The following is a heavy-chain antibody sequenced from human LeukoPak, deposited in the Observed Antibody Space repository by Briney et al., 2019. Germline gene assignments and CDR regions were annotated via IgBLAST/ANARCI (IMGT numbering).Heavy chain of an antibody. D-gene: IGHD3-3*01. J-gene: IGHJ4*02. CDR3: ARGALLRFLEWFHDFDY. Sequence: GGSLRLSCAASGFTFSSYGMHWVRQAPGKGLEWVAFIRYDGSNKYYADSVKGRFTISRDNSKNTLYLQMNSLRAEDTAVYYCARGALLRFLEWFHDFDYWGQGTLVTVSS. CDR1: GFTFSSYG. CDR2: IRYDGSNK. V-gene: IGHV3-30*02.